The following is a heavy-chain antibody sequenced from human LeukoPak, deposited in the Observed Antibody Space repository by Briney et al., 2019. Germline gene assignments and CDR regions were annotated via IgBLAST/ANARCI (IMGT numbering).Heavy chain of an antibody. CDR1: AFISSSSW. V-gene: IGHV3-21*01. CDR2: ISSSSSYI. CDR3: ARDQRSQRPS. Sequence: GSLRLSCAASAFISSSSWISWVHQTPGKGLEWVSSISSSSSYIYYADSVKGRFTISRDNAKNSLYLQMNSLRAEDTAVYYCARDQRSQRPSWGQGTLVTVSS. D-gene: IGHD6-25*01. J-gene: IGHJ5*02.